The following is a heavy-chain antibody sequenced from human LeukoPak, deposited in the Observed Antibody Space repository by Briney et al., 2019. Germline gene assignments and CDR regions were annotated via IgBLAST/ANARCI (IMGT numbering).Heavy chain of an antibody. D-gene: IGHD5-24*01. V-gene: IGHV3-64D*06. CDR1: GFTFSMSA. CDR2: ISGDGVGT. J-gene: IGHJ1*01. Sequence: PGGSLRLSCSGSGFTFSMSAMHWVRQAPGKGLKYVSVISGDGVGTSYADSVKGRFTISRDNSKNTVYLQMRSLRPEDTAVYYCVGDGRDGYKRCFHHWGQGTLVTVSS. CDR3: VGDGRDGYKRCFHH.